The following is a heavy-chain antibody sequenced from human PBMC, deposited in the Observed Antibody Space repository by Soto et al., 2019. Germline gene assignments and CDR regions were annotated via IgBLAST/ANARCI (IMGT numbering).Heavy chain of an antibody. J-gene: IGHJ4*02. V-gene: IGHV1-24*01. CDR2: FDPEDGET. D-gene: IGHD6-19*01. CDR3: ATDKLDSGWYYPHFDY. CDR1: GYTLTELS. Sequence: GASVKVSCKVSGYTLTELSMHWVRQAPGKGLEWMGGFDPEDGETIYAQKFQGRVTMTEDTSTDTAYMELSSLRSEDTAVYYCATDKLDSGWYYPHFDYWGQGTLVTVSS.